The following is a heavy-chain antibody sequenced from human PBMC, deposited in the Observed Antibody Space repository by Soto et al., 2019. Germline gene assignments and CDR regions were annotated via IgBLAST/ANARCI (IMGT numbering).Heavy chain of an antibody. CDR2: IIPIFGTA. V-gene: IGHV1-69*13. Sequence: ASVKVSCKASGGTFSSYAISWVRQAPGQGLEWMGGIIPIFGTANYAQKFQGRVTITADESTSTAYMELSSLRSEDTAVYYCAREHVYIVATIFSYYYYGMDVWGQGTTVTVSS. CDR3: AREHVYIVATIFSYYYYGMDV. J-gene: IGHJ6*02. D-gene: IGHD5-12*01. CDR1: GGTFSSYA.